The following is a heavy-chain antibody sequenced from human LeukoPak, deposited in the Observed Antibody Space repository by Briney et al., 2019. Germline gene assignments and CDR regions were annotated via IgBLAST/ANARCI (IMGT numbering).Heavy chain of an antibody. J-gene: IGHJ4*02. CDR3: ARLAHSSGYLAFDY. D-gene: IGHD6-19*01. CDR2: IEYSGST. CDR1: GGSIGSSYHS. Sequence: KTSETLSLTCSVSGGSIGSSYHSWGWIRQPPGKGLEWIGSIEYSGSTYYNPPLKSRVIMSVDTSKKQFSLKVTSVTAADTAVYYCARLAHSSGYLAFDYWGQGTLVTVSS. V-gene: IGHV4-39*01.